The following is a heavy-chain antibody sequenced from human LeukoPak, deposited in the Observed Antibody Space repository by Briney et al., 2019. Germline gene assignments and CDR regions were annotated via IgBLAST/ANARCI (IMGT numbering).Heavy chain of an antibody. V-gene: IGHV3-74*01. D-gene: IGHD2-2*01. CDR1: GFTFSRHW. CDR3: ARICSSTDCLIPD. CDR2: INSDASDT. Sequence: GGSLRLSCAASGFTFSRHWMHWVRQAPGEGLVWISRINSDASDTNYADFVKGRFTISRDNAKNTVYLQINSLRDEDTAVYYCARICSSTDCLIPDWGQGTLVTVSS. J-gene: IGHJ4*02.